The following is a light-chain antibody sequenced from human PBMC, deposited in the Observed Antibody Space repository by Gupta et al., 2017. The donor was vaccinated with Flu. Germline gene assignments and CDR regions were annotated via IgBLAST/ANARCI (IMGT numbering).Light chain of an antibody. J-gene: IGLJ3*02. CDR3: SAGDRSRGAQV. V-gene: IGLV10-54*04. CDR2: RNN. Sequence: GNSNHVGNQAGAWLQKHPGNPLKLIYYRNNDRSAGTEERFTATRSGDTASMTITGLQPEEEADYYCSAGDRSRGAQVFGGGTKLTVL. CDR1: SNHVGNQA.